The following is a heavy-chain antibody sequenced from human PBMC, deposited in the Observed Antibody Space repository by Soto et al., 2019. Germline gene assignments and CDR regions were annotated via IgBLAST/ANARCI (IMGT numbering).Heavy chain of an antibody. J-gene: IGHJ4*02. Sequence: SETLSLTCTVSGGSISSSAWSWIRQTPGKGLEWVGYANYTGSTNYNPSLMSRVSFSVETSKNQFSLKLSYVTAADTAVYYCARYYWSSGTWYSIDFWGPGSMVTVSS. CDR2: ANYTGST. CDR1: GGSISSSA. D-gene: IGHD2-2*01. CDR3: ARYYWSSGTWYSIDF. V-gene: IGHV4-59*01.